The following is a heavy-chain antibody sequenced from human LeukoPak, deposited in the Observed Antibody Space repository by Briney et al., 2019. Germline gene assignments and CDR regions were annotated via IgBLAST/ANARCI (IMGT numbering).Heavy chain of an antibody. Sequence: LETLSLTCAVSGYSIRSGYYWAWIRQPPGKGLEWIGSLHYTSSTYYNPSLKSRVTMSVDKSNNKLSLKLSSVTAADTALYYCARDRESSPWELLLDYWGEGILVTVSS. D-gene: IGHD1-26*01. CDR2: LHYTSST. J-gene: IGHJ4*02. CDR3: ARDRESSPWELLLDY. CDR1: GYSIRSGYY. V-gene: IGHV4-38-2*02.